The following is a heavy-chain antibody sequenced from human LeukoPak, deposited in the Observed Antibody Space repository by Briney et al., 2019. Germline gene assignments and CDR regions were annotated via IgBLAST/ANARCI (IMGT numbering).Heavy chain of an antibody. CDR3: ARGILGATQQGDY. V-gene: IGHV1-2*02. Sequence: ASVKVSCKASGYTFTGYYMHWVRQAPGQGLEWMGWINPNSGGTNYAQKFQGRVTMTRDTSISTAYMELSRLRSDDTAVYYCARGILGATQQGDYWGQGTLVTVSS. CDR1: GYTFTGYY. D-gene: IGHD1-26*01. J-gene: IGHJ4*02. CDR2: INPNSGGT.